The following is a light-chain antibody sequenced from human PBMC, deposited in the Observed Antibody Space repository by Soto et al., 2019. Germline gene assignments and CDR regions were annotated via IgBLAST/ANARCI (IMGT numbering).Light chain of an antibody. V-gene: IGLV2-14*03. CDR1: SSDVGAYNY. J-gene: IGLJ3*02. CDR2: DVT. Sequence: QSALTQPASVSGSPGQSITISCTGTSSDVGAYNYVSWYQQHPGKAPRLLIYDVTSRPSGVSDRFSGFKSGNTASLTISGLKTEDEAFYYCSSYTSIITIVFGGGTKLTVL. CDR3: SSYTSIITIV.